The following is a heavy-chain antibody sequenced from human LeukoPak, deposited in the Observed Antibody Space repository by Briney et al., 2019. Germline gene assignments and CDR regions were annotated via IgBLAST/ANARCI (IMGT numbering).Heavy chain of an antibody. Sequence: GSSVNVSCKASGYTFTDYYMHCVRQAPGQGLEWMGWINPNSCDTNYAQKFHGRVTMTRDTSISTAYMELSRLRSDDTAVYYCAREGDDSSGYDYWGQGTLVTASS. CDR2: INPNSCDT. CDR1: GYTFTDYY. CDR3: AREGDDSSGYDY. J-gene: IGHJ4*02. V-gene: IGHV1-2*02. D-gene: IGHD3-22*01.